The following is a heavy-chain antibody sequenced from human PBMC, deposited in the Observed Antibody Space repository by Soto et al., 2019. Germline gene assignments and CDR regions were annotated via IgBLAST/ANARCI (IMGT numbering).Heavy chain of an antibody. CDR1: GFTFSNYW. J-gene: IGHJ6*03. V-gene: IGHV3-74*01. CDR3: ARTPTYYGLARDYYYYMDV. CDR2: INTAGSTT. Sequence: EVQVVESGGSLIQPGGSLRLSCAASGFTFSNYWMHWVRQAPGKGLVWVSRINTAGSTTNYADSVKGRFTISSDNAKKTLFLQMNSLRAEDTAVYYCARTPTYYGLARDYYYYMDVWGKGTTVIVSS. D-gene: IGHD3-10*01.